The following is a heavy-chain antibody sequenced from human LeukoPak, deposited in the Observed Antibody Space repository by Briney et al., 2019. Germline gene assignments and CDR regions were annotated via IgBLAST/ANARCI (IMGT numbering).Heavy chain of an antibody. Sequence: GGSLRLSCAASGFTFTDFFMDWVRLTPGKGLERIGRSRDKARGYSAEYAASVQGRITISRDESKNSLYLQMNSLKTEDTAVYYCSRVVSVAGSDYLDYWGQGTLVTVSS. CDR3: SRVVSVAGSDYLDY. J-gene: IGHJ4*02. V-gene: IGHV3-72*01. CDR1: GFTFTDFF. D-gene: IGHD6-19*01. CDR2: SRDKARGYSA.